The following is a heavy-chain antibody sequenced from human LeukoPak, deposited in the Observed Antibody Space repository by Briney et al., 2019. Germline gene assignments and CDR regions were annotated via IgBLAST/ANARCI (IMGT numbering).Heavy chain of an antibody. D-gene: IGHD3-10*01. CDR1: GGSISSGDFY. J-gene: IGHJ3*02. Sequence: PAETLSLTCTVSGGSISSGDFYWGWIPQPPGKGLEWIVYIYYSGSTYYNPSLKRRVTISVDTSKNQFSLKLSSVTAADTAVYYCARAVYGSYAGLAFDIWGQGTMVTVSS. CDR3: ARAVYGSYAGLAFDI. CDR2: IYYSGST. V-gene: IGHV4-30-4*01.